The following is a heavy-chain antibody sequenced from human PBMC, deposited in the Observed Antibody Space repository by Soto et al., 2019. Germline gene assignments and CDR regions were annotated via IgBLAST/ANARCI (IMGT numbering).Heavy chain of an antibody. CDR2: INIDGTST. CDR1: GFTFSSYW. CDR3: TRDRFDGYDYYGMDV. Sequence: EVQLVESGGGLVQPGGSLRLSCAASGFTFSSYWMHWVRQVSGKGLVWVSRINIDGTSTSYADSVKGRFTISRDNAKNTMYLQMSSLRAEDTAVYYCTRDRFDGYDYYGMDVWGHGTTLTVSS. D-gene: IGHD3-16*01. J-gene: IGHJ6*02. V-gene: IGHV3-74*01.